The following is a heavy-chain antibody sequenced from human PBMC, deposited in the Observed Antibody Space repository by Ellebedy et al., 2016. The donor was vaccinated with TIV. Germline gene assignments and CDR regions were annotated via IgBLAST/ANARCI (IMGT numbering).Heavy chain of an antibody. CDR3: ARVDLGLAFHY. D-gene: IGHD1-26*01. CDR1: GFTFGSDS. Sequence: LSLTCAASGFTFGSDSMSWVRQAPGKGLEWVSAISGSGTSTYYADSVKGRFTISRDNSKNTLYLQMISLRAEDTAVYYCARVDLGLAFHYWGRGALVTVSS. J-gene: IGHJ4*02. V-gene: IGHV3-23*01. CDR2: ISGSGTST.